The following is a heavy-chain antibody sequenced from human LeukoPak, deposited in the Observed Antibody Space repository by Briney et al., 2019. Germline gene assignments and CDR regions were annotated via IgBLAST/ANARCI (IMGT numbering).Heavy chain of an antibody. CDR1: VFPFSIYA. Sequence: GGSLGLSCAASVFPFSIYAMSGVPEAPGRGLECVSAVCYTGGMTYYASTVKGRFAKSRDNYKNTLYMKMNGLRAEDTGVYYCAKDGRSELGDHHEYFDYWGQGTLVTVSS. CDR3: AKDGRSELGDHHEYFDY. J-gene: IGHJ4*02. V-gene: IGHV3-23*01. D-gene: IGHD3-10*01. CDR2: VCYTGGMT.